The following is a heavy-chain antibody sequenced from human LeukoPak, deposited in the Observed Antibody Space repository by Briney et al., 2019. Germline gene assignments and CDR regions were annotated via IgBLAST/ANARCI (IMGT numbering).Heavy chain of an antibody. V-gene: IGHV3-21*01. CDR1: GFTFSSYS. D-gene: IGHD3-10*01. CDR3: ARDEANPYGSGSNLDY. J-gene: IGHJ4*02. CDR2: ISSSSYI. Sequence: GGSLRLSCAASGFTFSSYSMNWVRQAPGKGLEWVSSISSSSYIYYADSVKGRFTISRDNAKNSLYLQMNSLRAEDTAVYYCARDEANPYGSGSNLDYWGQGTLVTVSS.